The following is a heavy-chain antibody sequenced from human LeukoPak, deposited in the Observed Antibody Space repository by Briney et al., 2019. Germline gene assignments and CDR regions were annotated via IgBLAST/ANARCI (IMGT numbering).Heavy chain of an antibody. J-gene: IGHJ3*02. V-gene: IGHV1-69*05. CDR3: AITNVPAGAFDI. D-gene: IGHD1-14*01. CDR1: GGTFSSYA. CDR2: IIPIFGTA. Sequence: SVKVSCKASGGTFSSYAISWVRQAPGQGLEWMGGIIPIFGTANYAQKFQDRVTITRDRSMSTAYMELSSLRSEDTAMYYCAITNVPAGAFDIWGQGTMVTVSS.